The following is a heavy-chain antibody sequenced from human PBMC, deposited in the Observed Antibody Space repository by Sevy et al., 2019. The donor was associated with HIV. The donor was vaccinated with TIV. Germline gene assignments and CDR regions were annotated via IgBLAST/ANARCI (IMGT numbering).Heavy chain of an antibody. V-gene: IGHV3-74*01. CDR2: INSDGSST. J-gene: IGHJ4*02. CDR3: SRGLYYYDMRGDQGPGDY. D-gene: IGHD3-22*01. Sequence: GGSLRLSCAASGITLTPYWMHWVRQAPGKGLVWVSRINSDGSSTSYADSVKGRFTISRDNGKNTLYLQMKSLRVEDTAVYFCSRGLYYYDMRGDQGPGDYWGQGVLVTVSS. CDR1: GITLTPYW.